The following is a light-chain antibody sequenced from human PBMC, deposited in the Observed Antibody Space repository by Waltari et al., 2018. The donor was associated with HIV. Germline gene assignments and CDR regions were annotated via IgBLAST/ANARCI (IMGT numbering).Light chain of an antibody. J-gene: IGLJ2*01. Sequence: QSVLTQPPSASGTPGQRVSISCSVSSAYTGRPYVFCFKSFPGTAPAVLIARDRLRPSGVPARIAAYKSGSSASLAITGLQSDDEAEYYCATWDDGMRGPVFGGGTTLTVL. CDR1: SAYTGRPY. CDR3: ATWDDGMRGPV. V-gene: IGLV1-47*01. CDR2: RDR.